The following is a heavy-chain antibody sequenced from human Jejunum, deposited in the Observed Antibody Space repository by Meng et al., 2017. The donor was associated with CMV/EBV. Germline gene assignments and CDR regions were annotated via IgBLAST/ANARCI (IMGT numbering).Heavy chain of an antibody. CDR1: GYPFTDHN. D-gene: IGHD7-27*01. Sequence: QVDLLQSGAEVKKPGSSVKISCKTSGYPFTDHNIGWVRQAPGQGLEWVGWISLGNGQTVYGHKVQGRVTVTTDTSTSTAYMELRSLRSDDTAMYYCARDVWGFDYWGQGTLVTVSS. CDR2: ISLGNGQT. CDR3: ARDVWGFDY. J-gene: IGHJ4*02. V-gene: IGHV1-18*04.